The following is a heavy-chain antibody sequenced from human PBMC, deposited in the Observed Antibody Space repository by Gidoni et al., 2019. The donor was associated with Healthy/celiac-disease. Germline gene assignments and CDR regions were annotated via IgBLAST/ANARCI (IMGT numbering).Heavy chain of an antibody. Sequence: QVQLVESGGGVVQPGRSLRLSCAAHGLSFSSYGMHWVRQAPGKGLVGVAVISYDVINIYYADSVKGRFSISRDNSKNTLSLQMNSLRAEYTAVYYCAKDYNPYDGSGLDYWGQGTLVTVSS. CDR3: AKDYNPYDGSGLDY. J-gene: IGHJ4*02. CDR2: ISYDVINI. CDR1: GLSFSSYG. D-gene: IGHD3-22*01. V-gene: IGHV3-30*18.